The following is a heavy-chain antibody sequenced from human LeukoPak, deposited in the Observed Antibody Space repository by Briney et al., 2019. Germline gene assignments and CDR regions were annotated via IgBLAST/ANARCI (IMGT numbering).Heavy chain of an antibody. V-gene: IGHV3-30*02. D-gene: IGHD6-13*01. J-gene: IGHJ4*02. Sequence: GGSLRLSCAASGFTFSSYGMHWVRQAPGKGLEWVAFIRYADSVKGRFTISRDNSKNTLYLQMNSLRAEDTAVYYCARGMGYTSRSDYWGQGTLVTVSS. CDR3: ARGMGYTSRSDY. CDR2: IRYA. CDR1: GFTFSSYG.